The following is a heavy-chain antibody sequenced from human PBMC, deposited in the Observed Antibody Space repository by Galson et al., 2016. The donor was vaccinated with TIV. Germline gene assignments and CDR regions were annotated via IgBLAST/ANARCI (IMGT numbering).Heavy chain of an antibody. J-gene: IGHJ6*02. CDR3: ARKAGYYYYAMDV. CDR2: IYYSGRT. V-gene: IGHV4-30-4*01. Sequence: PGKGLEWIGYIYYSGRTFYNPSLKSRITISVDTSKNQFSVKLTSVTAADTAVYYCARKAGYYYYAMDVWGQGTTVTVSS.